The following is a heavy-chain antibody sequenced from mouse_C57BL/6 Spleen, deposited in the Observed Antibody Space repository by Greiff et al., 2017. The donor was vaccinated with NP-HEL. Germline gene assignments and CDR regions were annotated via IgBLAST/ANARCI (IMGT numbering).Heavy chain of an antibody. D-gene: IGHD2-4*01. Sequence: DVKLVESGGGLVKPGGSLKLSCAASGFTFSSYAMSWVRQTPEKRLEWVATISDGGSYTYYPDNVKGRFTISRDNAKNNLYLQMSHLKSEDTAMYYCARERGYDYDPLFDYWGQGTTLTVSS. J-gene: IGHJ2*01. V-gene: IGHV5-4*01. CDR1: GFTFSSYA. CDR2: ISDGGSYT. CDR3: ARERGYDYDPLFDY.